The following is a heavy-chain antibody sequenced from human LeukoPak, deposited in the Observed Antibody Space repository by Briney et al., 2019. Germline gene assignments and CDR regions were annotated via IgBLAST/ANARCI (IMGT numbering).Heavy chain of an antibody. J-gene: IGHJ3*02. CDR3: ARGPYSYDSSGAFDI. CDR1: GGSISSSSYY. D-gene: IGHD3-22*01. V-gene: IGHV4-39*07. Sequence: PSETLSLTCTVSGGSISSSSYYWGWIRQPPGKGLEWIGSIYYSGSTYYNPSLKSRVTISVDTSKNQFSLKLSSVTAADTAVYYCARGPYSYDSSGAFDIWGQGTMVTVSS. CDR2: IYYSGST.